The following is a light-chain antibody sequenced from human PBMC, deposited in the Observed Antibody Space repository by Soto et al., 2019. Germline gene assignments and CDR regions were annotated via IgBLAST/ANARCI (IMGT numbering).Light chain of an antibody. CDR1: QSVFSN. CDR3: QQHNNWPPYT. J-gene: IGKJ2*01. CDR2: GAS. Sequence: EIVMTQSPATLSVSPGERATLSCRASQSVFSNLAWYQQKPGQAPRLLIYGASTRATGIPARFSGSGSGTEFTLTISSLQSEDFAVYYCQQHNNWPPYTFGQGTKLEIK. V-gene: IGKV3-15*01.